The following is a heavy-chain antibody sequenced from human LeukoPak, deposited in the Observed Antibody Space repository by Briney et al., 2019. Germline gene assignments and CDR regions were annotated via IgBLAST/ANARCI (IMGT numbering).Heavy chain of an antibody. Sequence: SETLSLTCTDSGGSISSSRYYWGWIRQPPGKGLEWIGSIYYSGSTYYNPSLKSRVTISVDTSKNQFSLKLSSVTAADTAVYYCARLKQQLFLSDYWGQGTLVTVSS. CDR1: GGSISSSRYY. J-gene: IGHJ4*02. CDR2: IYYSGST. CDR3: ARLKQQLFLSDY. D-gene: IGHD6-13*01. V-gene: IGHV4-39*01.